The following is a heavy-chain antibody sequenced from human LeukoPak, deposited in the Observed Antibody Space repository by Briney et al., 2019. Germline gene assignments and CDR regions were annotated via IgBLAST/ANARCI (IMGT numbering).Heavy chain of an antibody. J-gene: IGHJ4*02. CDR2: IIPIFGTA. V-gene: IGHV1-69*01. CDR1: GGTFSSYA. CDR3: ARYHYDILTGYLRTFDY. D-gene: IGHD3-9*01. Sequence: GASVKVSCKASGGTFSSYAISWVRQAPGQGLEWMGGIIPIFGTANYAQKFQGRVTITADESTSTAYMELSSLRSEDTAVYYCARYHYDILTGYLRTFDYWGQGTLVTVSS.